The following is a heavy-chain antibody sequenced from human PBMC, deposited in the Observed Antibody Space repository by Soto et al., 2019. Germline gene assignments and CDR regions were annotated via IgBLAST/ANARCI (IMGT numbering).Heavy chain of an antibody. J-gene: IGHJ5*02. Sequence: QITLKESGPTLVKPTQTLTLTCTFSGFSLSTSGVGVGWIRQPPGKALEWLALFYWDDDKRYSPSLNSRPTLPQDTSKNPVVLTMTSMEPVDKAKYYWAQRPRSLVGGVIIRSWWFDPLGQGTLVTVSS. D-gene: IGHD3-10*01. V-gene: IGHV2-5*02. CDR1: GFSLSTSGVG. CDR3: AQRPRSLVGGVIIRSWWFDP. CDR2: FYWDDDK.